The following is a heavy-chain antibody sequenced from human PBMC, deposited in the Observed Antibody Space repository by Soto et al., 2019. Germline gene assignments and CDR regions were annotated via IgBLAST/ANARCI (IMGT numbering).Heavy chain of an antibody. CDR3: ARPSYSSSWYNYYYGMDV. D-gene: IGHD6-13*01. CDR2: ISYDGSNK. V-gene: IGHV3-30-3*01. CDR1: GFTFSSYA. Sequence: QVQLVESGGGVVQPGRSLRLSCAASGFTFSSYAMHWVRQAPGKGLEWVAVISYDGSNKYYADSVKGRFTISRDNSKNTLYLQMNSLRAEDTAVYYCARPSYSSSWYNYYYGMDVWGQGTTVTVSS. J-gene: IGHJ6*02.